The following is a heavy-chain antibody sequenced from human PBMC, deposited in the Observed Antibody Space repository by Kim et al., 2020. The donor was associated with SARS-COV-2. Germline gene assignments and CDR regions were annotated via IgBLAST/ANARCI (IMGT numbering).Heavy chain of an antibody. J-gene: IGHJ6*02. V-gene: IGHV3-23*03. CDR3: AKDQRFGDGRGGYYYGMDV. CDR1: GFTFSSYA. Sequence: GGSLRLSCAASGFTFSSYAMSWVRQAPGKGLEWVSVIYSGGSSTYYADSVKGRFTISRDNSKNTLYLQMNSLRAEDTAVYYCAKDQRFGDGRGGYYYGMDVWGQGTTVTVSS. CDR2: IYSGGSST. D-gene: IGHD3-10*01.